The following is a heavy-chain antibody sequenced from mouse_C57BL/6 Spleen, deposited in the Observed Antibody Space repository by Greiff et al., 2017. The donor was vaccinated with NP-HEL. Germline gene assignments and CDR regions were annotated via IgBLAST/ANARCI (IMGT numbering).Heavy chain of an antibody. J-gene: IGHJ2*01. CDR2: IDPSDSYT. CDR3: AREGRGYFDY. Sequence: QVQLQQPGAELVMPGASVKLSCKASGYTFTSYWMHWVKQRPGQGLEWIGEIDPSDSYTNYNQKFKGKSTLTVDKSSSTAYIQLSSLTSEDSAVYYCAREGRGYFDYWGQGTTLTVSS. D-gene: IGHD3-3*01. CDR1: GYTFTSYW. V-gene: IGHV1-69*01.